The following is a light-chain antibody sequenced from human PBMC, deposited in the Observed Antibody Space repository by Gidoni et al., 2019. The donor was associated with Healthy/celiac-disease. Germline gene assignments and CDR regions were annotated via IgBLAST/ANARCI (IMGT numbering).Light chain of an antibody. Sequence: DIRMTQSPSSLSASVGDRVTITCQASQEISNYLNWYQQKPGKAPKLLIYDASNLETGVPSRFSGSGSGTDFTFTISSLQPEDIATYYCQQYDNLPMCSFGQGTKLEIK. V-gene: IGKV1-33*01. CDR3: QQYDNLPMCS. J-gene: IGKJ2*04. CDR1: QEISNY. CDR2: DAS.